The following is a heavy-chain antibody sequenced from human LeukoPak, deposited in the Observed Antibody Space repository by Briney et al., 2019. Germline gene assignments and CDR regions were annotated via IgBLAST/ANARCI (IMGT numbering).Heavy chain of an antibody. CDR1: GFTFSGSA. V-gene: IGHV3-73*01. CDR3: TAAAGRDY. Sequence: GGSLRLSCTTSGFTFSGSAMHWVRQASGKGLEWVGRIRSKANNYATAYAASVKGRSTISRDDSENTAYLQMNSLKTEDTAVYYCTAAAGRDYWGQGTLVTVSS. CDR2: IRSKANNYAT. D-gene: IGHD6-13*01. J-gene: IGHJ4*02.